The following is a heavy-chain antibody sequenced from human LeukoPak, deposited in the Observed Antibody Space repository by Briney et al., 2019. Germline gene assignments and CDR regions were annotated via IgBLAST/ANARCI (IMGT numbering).Heavy chain of an antibody. D-gene: IGHD3-22*01. J-gene: IGHJ3*02. V-gene: IGHV1-2*02. CDR3: ARGRHYYDSSDYYYEGDAFDI. CDR1: GYTFTGYY. Sequence: ASVKVSCKASGYTFTGYYMHWVRQAPGQGLEWMGWINPNSGGTNYAQKFQGRVTMTRDTSISTAYMELSSLRSDDTAVYYCARGRHYYDSSDYYYEGDAFDIWGQGTMVTVSS. CDR2: INPNSGGT.